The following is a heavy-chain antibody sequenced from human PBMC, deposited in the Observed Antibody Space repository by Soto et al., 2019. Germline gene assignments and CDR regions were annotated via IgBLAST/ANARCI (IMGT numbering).Heavy chain of an antibody. CDR2: ISARNGNT. Sequence: ASVKVACKTSGYTFTRYGMSCVRQAPGQGLEWMGWISARNGNTYYAEKFQGRVIMTTDTSASTAYMELSSLRSEDTAVYYCARDGCGGSCYTDLWGQGTLVTVSS. CDR3: ARDGCGGSCYTDL. D-gene: IGHD2-15*01. V-gene: IGHV1-18*01. CDR1: GYTFTRYG. J-gene: IGHJ5*02.